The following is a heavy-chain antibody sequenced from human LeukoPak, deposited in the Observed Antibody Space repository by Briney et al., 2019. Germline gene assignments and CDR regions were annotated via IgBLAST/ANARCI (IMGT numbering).Heavy chain of an antibody. CDR2: IYYSGST. V-gene: IGHV4-59*01. Sequence: SETLSLTCTVSGGSISSYYWSWIRQPPGKGLEWIGYIYYSGSTNYNPSLKSRVTISVDTSKNQFSLKLSSVTAADTAVYYCARDPDSWGQGTLVTVSP. CDR1: GGSISSYY. CDR3: ARDPDS. J-gene: IGHJ4*02.